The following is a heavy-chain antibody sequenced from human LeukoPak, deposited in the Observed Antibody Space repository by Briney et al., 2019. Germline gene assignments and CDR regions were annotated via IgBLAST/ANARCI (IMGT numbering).Heavy chain of an antibody. J-gene: IGHJ6*02. CDR3: ARVGGYPYYYYYGMDV. V-gene: IGHV1-46*01. CDR1: GYTFTSYY. D-gene: IGHD3-16*01. CDR2: INPSGGST. Sequence: GASVKVSCKASGYTFTSYYMHWVRQAPGQGLEWMGIINPSGGSTSYAQKFQGRVTMTRDTSTSTVYMELSSLRSEDTAVYYCARVGGYPYYYYYGMDVWGQGTTVTVSS.